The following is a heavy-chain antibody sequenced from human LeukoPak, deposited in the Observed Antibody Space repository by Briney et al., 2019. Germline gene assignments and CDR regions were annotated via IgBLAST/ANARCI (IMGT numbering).Heavy chain of an antibody. CDR1: GGTFSSYA. J-gene: IGHJ3*02. CDR2: IIPIFGTA. Sequence: PWASVKVSCNASGGTFSSYAISWVRQAPGQGLEWMGGIIPIFGTANYAQKFQGRVTITADESTSTAYMELSSLRSEDTAVYYCARAPYYDFWSGSHAGAFDIWGQGTMVTVSS. CDR3: ARAPYYDFWSGSHAGAFDI. V-gene: IGHV1-69*13. D-gene: IGHD3-3*01.